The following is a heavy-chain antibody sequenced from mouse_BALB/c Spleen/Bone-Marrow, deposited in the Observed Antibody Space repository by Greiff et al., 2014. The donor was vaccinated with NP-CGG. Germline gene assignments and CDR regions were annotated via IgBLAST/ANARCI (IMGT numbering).Heavy chain of an antibody. Sequence: EVQLVESGGGLVQPGGSRKLSYAASGFTFSSFGMHWVRQAPEKGLEWVAYISSGSSTIYYADTVKGRFTISRDNPKNTLFLQMTSLRSEDTAMYYCARGGNYAWFAYWGQGTLVTVSA. CDR3: ARGGNYAWFAY. D-gene: IGHD2-1*01. V-gene: IGHV5-17*02. CDR2: ISSGSSTI. J-gene: IGHJ3*01. CDR1: GFTFSSFG.